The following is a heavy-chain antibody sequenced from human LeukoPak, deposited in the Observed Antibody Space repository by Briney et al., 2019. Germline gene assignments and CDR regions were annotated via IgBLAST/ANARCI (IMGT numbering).Heavy chain of an antibody. D-gene: IGHD3-22*01. V-gene: IGHV1-2*02. J-gene: IGHJ4*02. CDR2: INPNSGGT. Sequence: PGESLKISCKASGYTFTGYYMHWVRQAPGQGLEWMGWINPNSGGTNYAQKFQGRVTMTRDTSISTAYMELSRLRSDDTAVYYCARAWGDYYDSSGYYYYWGQGTLVTVSS. CDR1: GYTFTGYY. CDR3: ARAWGDYYDSSGYYYY.